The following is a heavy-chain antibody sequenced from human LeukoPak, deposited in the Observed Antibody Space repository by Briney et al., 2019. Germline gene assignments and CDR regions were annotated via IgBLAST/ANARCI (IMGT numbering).Heavy chain of an antibody. V-gene: IGHV3-23*01. CDR3: AKAGDAHPPGGSFDP. CDR1: GFSFSSYA. Sequence: GGSLRLSCAASGFSFSSYAMSWVRQAPGKGLEWVSAIRDSGGSTYYADSVKGRFTISRDNSQNTLYLQMNSLRAEDTAIYYRAKAGDAHPPGGSFDPRGQGNLVTVSS. J-gene: IGHJ4*01. D-gene: IGHD3-16*01. CDR2: IRDSGGST.